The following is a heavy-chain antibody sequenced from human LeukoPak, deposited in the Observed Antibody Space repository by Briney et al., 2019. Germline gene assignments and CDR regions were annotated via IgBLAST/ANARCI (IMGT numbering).Heavy chain of an antibody. CDR3: ARHSRPGYGDYENAFDI. V-gene: IGHV4-31*03. Sequence: PSETLSLTCTVSGGSISSGGYYWSWIRQHPGKGLEWIGYIYYSGSTYYNPSLKSRVTISVDTSKNQFSLKLSSVTAADTAVYYCARHSRPGYGDYENAFDIWGQGTMVTVSS. CDR1: GGSISSGGYY. D-gene: IGHD5-12*01. J-gene: IGHJ3*02. CDR2: IYYSGST.